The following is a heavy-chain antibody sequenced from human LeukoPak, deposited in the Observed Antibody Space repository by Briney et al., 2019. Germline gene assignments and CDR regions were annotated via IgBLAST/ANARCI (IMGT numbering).Heavy chain of an antibody. CDR3: ARHGASGDIVVVPAAAVHDAFDI. J-gene: IGHJ3*02. V-gene: IGHV5-51*01. CDR1: GYSFTSYW. D-gene: IGHD2-2*01. CDR2: IYPGDSDT. Sequence: GESLKISCKGSGYSFTSYWIGWVRQMPGKGLEWMGIIYPGDSDTRYSPSFQGQVTISADKSISNAYLQWSSLKASDTAMYYCARHGASGDIVVVPAAAVHDAFDIWGQGTMVTVSS.